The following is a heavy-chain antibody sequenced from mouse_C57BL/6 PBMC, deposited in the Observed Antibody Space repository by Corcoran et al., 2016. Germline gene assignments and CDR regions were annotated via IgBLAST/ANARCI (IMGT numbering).Heavy chain of an antibody. J-gene: IGHJ2*01. D-gene: IGHD4-1*01. CDR3: ATSWVYYFDY. Sequence: QVQLKQSGAELVRPGASVKLSCKASCYTFTDYYINWVKQRPGQGLEWIARIYSGSGNTYYNEKFKGKATLTAEKSSSTAYMQLSSLTSEDSAVYFCATSWVYYFDYWGQGTTLTVSS. CDR1: CYTFTDYY. V-gene: IGHV1-76*01. CDR2: IYSGSGNT.